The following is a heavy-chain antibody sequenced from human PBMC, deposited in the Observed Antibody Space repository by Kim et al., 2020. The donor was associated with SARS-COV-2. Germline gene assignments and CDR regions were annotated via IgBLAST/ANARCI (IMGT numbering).Heavy chain of an antibody. Sequence: PSLKSRVTISADTSKNQFSLRLTSVTAADTAVYYCAREVKGSSPPYYFDYWGQGTLVTVSS. V-gene: IGHV4-31*02. CDR3: AREVKGSSPPYYFDY. D-gene: IGHD6-13*01. J-gene: IGHJ4*02.